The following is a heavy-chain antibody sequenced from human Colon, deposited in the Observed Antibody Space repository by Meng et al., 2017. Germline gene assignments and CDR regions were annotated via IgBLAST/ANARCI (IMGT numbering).Heavy chain of an antibody. Sequence: LAESGVEEKRPGASVKGSCKAYSFTFSNNFWDRVRQGPGQGLEWRVEIVTIFDTANYAQKFQGRVTITADESTSTAYMELSSLRSEDTAVYYCARGEQLGYFDYWGQGTLVTVSS. V-gene: IGHV1-69*13. J-gene: IGHJ4*02. CDR3: ARGEQLGYFDY. CDR1: SFTFSNNF. D-gene: IGHD5-18*01. CDR2: IVTIFDTA.